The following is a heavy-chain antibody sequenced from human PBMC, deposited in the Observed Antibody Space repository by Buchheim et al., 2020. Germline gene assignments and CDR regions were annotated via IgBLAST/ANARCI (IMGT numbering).Heavy chain of an antibody. J-gene: IGHJ4*02. V-gene: IGHV4-30-4*01. CDR3: ARDIDYYDSSGHPAGGDY. D-gene: IGHD3-22*01. CDR2: IYYSGST. CDR1: GGSISSGDYY. Sequence: QVQLQESGPGLVKPSQTLSLTCTVSGGSISSGDYYWSWIRQPPGKGLEWIGYIYYSGSTYYNPSLKSLATISVDTSNNQFPLKLGPVTAADTAVYYCARDIDYYDSSGHPAGGDYWGQGTL.